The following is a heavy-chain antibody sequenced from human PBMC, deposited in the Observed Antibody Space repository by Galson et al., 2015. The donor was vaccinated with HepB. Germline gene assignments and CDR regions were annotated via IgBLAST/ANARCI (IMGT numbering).Heavy chain of an antibody. CDR2: IYYSGST. D-gene: IGHD4-23*01. J-gene: IGHJ4*02. V-gene: IGHV4-59*01. CDR3: ARLRHGGNNYFDY. Sequence: ETLSLTCTVSGGSISSYYWSWIRQPPGKGLEWIGYIYYSGSTTYNPSLKSRVIISVDTSKNHFSLKVTSVTAADMAVYYCARLRHGGNNYFDYWGQGTLVTVSS. CDR1: GGSISSYY.